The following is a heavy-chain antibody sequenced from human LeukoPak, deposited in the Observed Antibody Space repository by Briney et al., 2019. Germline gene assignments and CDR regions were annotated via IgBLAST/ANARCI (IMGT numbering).Heavy chain of an antibody. J-gene: IGHJ5*02. CDR1: GGSISSYY. D-gene: IGHD3-22*01. Sequence: SQTLSLTCTVSGGSISSYYCSWIRQPPGKGLEWIGYIYTSVSTNYNPSLKSRVTISVDTSKNQCSLKLSSVTAADTAVYYCARRNSSGYSYWFDPWGQGTLVTVSS. CDR2: IYTSVST. CDR3: ARRNSSGYSYWFDP. V-gene: IGHV4-4*09.